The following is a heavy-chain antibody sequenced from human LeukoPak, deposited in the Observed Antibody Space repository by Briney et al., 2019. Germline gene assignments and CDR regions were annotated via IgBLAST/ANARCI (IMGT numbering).Heavy chain of an antibody. CDR1: GSTFSSYG. CDR3: ARNKINTVTTGWYFDL. J-gene: IGHJ2*01. D-gene: IGHD4-17*01. Sequence: GGSLRLSCAASGSTFSSYGMNWVRQAPGKGREWGSFVSIGGSFIYYTDSVKGRFTISIDDAKNSLYLQMSSLTAEDTAEYYCARNKINTVTTGWYFDLWGRGTLVSVSS. V-gene: IGHV3-21*01. CDR2: VSIGGSFI.